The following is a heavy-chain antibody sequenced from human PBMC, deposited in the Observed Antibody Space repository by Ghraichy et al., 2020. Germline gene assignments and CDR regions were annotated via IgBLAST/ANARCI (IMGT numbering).Heavy chain of an antibody. CDR3: ARLKDLYSGSYYAHLFDY. CDR2: IYYSGST. Sequence: SETLSLTCTVSGGSISSYYWSWIRQPPGKGLEWIGYIYYSGSTNYNPSLKSRVTISVDTSKNQFSLKLSSVTAADTAVYYCARLKDLYSGSYYAHLFDYWGQGTLVTVSS. J-gene: IGHJ4*02. V-gene: IGHV4-59*08. D-gene: IGHD1-26*01. CDR1: GGSISSYY.